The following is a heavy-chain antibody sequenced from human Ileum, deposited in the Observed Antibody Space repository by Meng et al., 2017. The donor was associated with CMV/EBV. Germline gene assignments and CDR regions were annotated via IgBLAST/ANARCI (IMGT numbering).Heavy chain of an antibody. J-gene: IGHJ5*02. CDR3: ARGRRSPTRWFDP. Sequence: GGYVRSGRYYWSWNQQTTGKGMGRIGYIYYSGSTNYNPSLKSRVNIAVDTSKNQFSLKLSYVTAADTAVYYCARGRRSPTRWFDPWGQGTLVTVSS. CDR1: GGYVRSGRYY. CDR2: IYYSGST. D-gene: IGHD1/OR15-1a*01. V-gene: IGHV4-61*01.